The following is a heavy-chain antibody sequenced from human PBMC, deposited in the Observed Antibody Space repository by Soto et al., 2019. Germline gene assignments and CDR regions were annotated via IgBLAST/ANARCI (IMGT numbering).Heavy chain of an antibody. CDR1: GGSISSSSYY. J-gene: IGHJ4*02. Sequence: SETLSLTCTVSGGSISSSSYYWGWIRQPPGKGLEWIGSIYYSGSTYYNPSLKSRVTISVDTSKNQFSLKLSSVTAADTAVYYCARRGSWYYFDYWGQGTLVTVSS. V-gene: IGHV4-39*01. D-gene: IGHD6-13*01. CDR2: IYYSGST. CDR3: ARRGSWYYFDY.